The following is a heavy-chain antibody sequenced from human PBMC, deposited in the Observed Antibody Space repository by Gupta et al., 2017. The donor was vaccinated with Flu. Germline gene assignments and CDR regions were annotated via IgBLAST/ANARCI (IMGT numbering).Heavy chain of an antibody. V-gene: IGHV4-31*02. CDR2: IYDSGIT. D-gene: IGHD2-15*01. CDR3: ARGSPALWY. Sequence: GKGLEWIGNIYDSGITHYNPSLKSRLSISVDTSKNQFSLRLSSVTAADTAVYYCARGSPALWYWGQGTLVTVSS. J-gene: IGHJ4*02.